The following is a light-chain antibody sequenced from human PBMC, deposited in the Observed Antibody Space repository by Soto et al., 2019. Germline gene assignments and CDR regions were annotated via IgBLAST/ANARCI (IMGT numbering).Light chain of an antibody. CDR2: DAS. CDR3: QQYNNWRPLA. CDR1: QSVSSS. J-gene: IGKJ4*01. Sequence: EIVMTQSPATLSVSPGDRATLSCRASQSVSSSLAWYQQIPGQAPRLLIYDASTRATGIPARFGGSGSGTEFTLTISSLQSEDFAVYYWQQYNNWRPLAFGGGTKVELK. V-gene: IGKV3-15*01.